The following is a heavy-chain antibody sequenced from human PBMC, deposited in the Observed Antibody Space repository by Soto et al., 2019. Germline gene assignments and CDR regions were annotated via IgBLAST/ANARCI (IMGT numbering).Heavy chain of an antibody. V-gene: IGHV3-30-3*01. Sequence: QVQLVESGGGVVQPGRSLRLSCAASGFTFSNNAMDWVRQAPGKGLEWVAVISYDGSNKYIAESVKGRFTISRDNSENTLFLQTNSLRAEDTAVYYCARGTTTSAFSAMGVWGQGTTVTVSS. D-gene: IGHD1-1*01. J-gene: IGHJ6*02. CDR3: ARGTTTSAFSAMGV. CDR1: GFTFSNNA. CDR2: ISYDGSNK.